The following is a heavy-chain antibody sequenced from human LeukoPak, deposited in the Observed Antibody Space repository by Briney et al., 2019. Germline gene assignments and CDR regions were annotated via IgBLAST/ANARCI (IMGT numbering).Heavy chain of an antibody. D-gene: IGHD3-16*01. V-gene: IGHV4-34*01. CDR1: GGSFSGYY. J-gene: IGHJ3*02. CDR2: IYYSGST. CDR3: ARQDQIKSDAFDI. Sequence: SETLSLTCAVYGGSFSGYYWSWIRQPPGKGLEWIGSIYYSGSTYYNPSLKSRVTISVDTSKNQFSLNLNSVTAADTAVYYCARQDQIKSDAFDIWGQGQWSPSLQ.